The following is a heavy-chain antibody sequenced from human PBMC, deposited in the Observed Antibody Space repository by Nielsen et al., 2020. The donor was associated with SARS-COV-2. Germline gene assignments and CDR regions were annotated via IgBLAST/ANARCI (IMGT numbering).Heavy chain of an antibody. D-gene: IGHD6-19*01. V-gene: IGHV4-39*07. CDR2: IYYSGST. Sequence: SETLSLTCTVSGGSISSSSYYWGWIRQPPGKGLEWIGSIYYSGSTYYNLSLKSRVTISVDTSKNQFSLKLSSVTAADTAVYYCARALGYSSYSSYWGQGTLVTVSS. CDR1: GGSISSSSYY. J-gene: IGHJ4*02. CDR3: ARALGYSSYSSY.